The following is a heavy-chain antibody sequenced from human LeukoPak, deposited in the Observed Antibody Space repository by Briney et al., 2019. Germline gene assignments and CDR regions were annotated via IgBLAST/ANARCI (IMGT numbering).Heavy chain of an antibody. D-gene: IGHD2-2*01. CDR1: GYTFTSYG. J-gene: IGHJ6*03. Sequence: GASVKVSCKASGYTFTSYGISWVRQAPGQGLEWMGWISAYNGNTSYAQKLQGRVTMTTDTSTSTAYMELRSLRSDDTAVYYCARDSCSSTSCHSAGYYYYMDVWGKGTTVTVSS. V-gene: IGHV1-18*01. CDR3: ARDSCSSTSCHSAGYYYYMDV. CDR2: ISAYNGNT.